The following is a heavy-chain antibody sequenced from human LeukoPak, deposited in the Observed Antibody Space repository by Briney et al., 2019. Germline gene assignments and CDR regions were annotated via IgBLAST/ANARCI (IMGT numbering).Heavy chain of an antibody. D-gene: IGHD3-9*01. CDR2: IYYSGST. Sequence: SETLSLTCTVSGGSISSSSYYWGWIGQPPGKGLEWIGSIYYSGSTYYNPSLKSRVTISVDTSKNQFSLKLSSVTAADTAVYYCARDERYYDILTGYEYNWFDPWGQGTLVTVSS. J-gene: IGHJ5*02. V-gene: IGHV4-39*07. CDR3: ARDERYYDILTGYEYNWFDP. CDR1: GGSISSSSYY.